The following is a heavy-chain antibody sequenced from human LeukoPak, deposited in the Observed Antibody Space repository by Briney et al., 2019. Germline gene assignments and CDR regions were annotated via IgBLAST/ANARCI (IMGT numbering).Heavy chain of an antibody. CDR3: ERGSIAPDY. D-gene: IGHD6-6*01. CDR2: IHYSGSI. J-gene: IGHJ4*02. V-gene: IGHV4-39*02. CDR1: GDSINNNY. Sequence: SGTLSLTCTVSGDSINNNYWGWIRQPPGKGLEWIGSIHYSGSIYYNPSLKSRVTISVDTSKNHLSLRLRSVTAADTAVYYCERGSIAPDYWGQGILVTVSS.